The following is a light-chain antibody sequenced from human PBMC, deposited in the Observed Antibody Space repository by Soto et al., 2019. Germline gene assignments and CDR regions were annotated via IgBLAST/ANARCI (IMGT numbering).Light chain of an antibody. CDR2: GVS. J-gene: IGLJ1*01. CDR1: ITDIGAYNY. V-gene: IGLV2-14*01. Sequence: QLVLTQPASVSGSPGQSITISCTGTITDIGAYNYVSWYQQHPGKAPKLLIYGVSSRPSGVSNRFSGSKSGNAAYLTISGLQADDEAEYYCSSYTSSITPYVFGTGTKVTVL. CDR3: SSYTSSITPYV.